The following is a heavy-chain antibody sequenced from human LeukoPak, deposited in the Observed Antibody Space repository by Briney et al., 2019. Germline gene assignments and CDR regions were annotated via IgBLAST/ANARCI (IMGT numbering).Heavy chain of an antibody. CDR1: GFTFSSYW. Sequence: PGGSLILSCAASGFTFSSYWMHWVRQAPGKGLVWVSRINSDESSTSYADSVKGRFTISRDNAKNTLYLQMNSLRAEDTAVYYCARDPSYSSGWYDYWGQGTLVTVPS. CDR3: ARDPSYSSGWYDY. CDR2: INSDESST. V-gene: IGHV3-74*01. J-gene: IGHJ4*02. D-gene: IGHD6-19*01.